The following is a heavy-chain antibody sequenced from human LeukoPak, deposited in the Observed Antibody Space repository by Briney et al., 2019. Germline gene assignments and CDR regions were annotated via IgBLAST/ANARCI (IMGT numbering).Heavy chain of an antibody. CDR3: ASAGLTYGSGSYFVY. J-gene: IGHJ4*02. V-gene: IGHV3-11*01. D-gene: IGHD3-10*01. CDR1: GFTFSDYY. Sequence: NAGGSLRLSCAASGFTFSDYYMSWIRQAPGKGLEWLSYISSSGTTIYYADSVKGRFTISRDNAKNSLYLQMNSLRAEDTALYYCASAGLTYGSGSYFVYWGQGTLVTVSS. CDR2: ISSSGTTI.